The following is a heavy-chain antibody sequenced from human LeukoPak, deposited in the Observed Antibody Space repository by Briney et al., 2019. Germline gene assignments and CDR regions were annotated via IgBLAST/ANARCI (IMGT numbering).Heavy chain of an antibody. CDR3: ANDIGSSIWYVDY. D-gene: IGHD6-13*01. CDR1: GFTFDDYA. J-gene: IGHJ4*02. Sequence: GGSLRLSCAASGFTFDDYAMHWVRQAPGKGLEWVSSISWKSDSIAYADSVRGRFTISRDNAKNSLYLQMNSLRAEDTAVYYCANDIGSSIWYVDYWGQGTLGTVSS. CDR2: ISWKSDSI. V-gene: IGHV3-9*01.